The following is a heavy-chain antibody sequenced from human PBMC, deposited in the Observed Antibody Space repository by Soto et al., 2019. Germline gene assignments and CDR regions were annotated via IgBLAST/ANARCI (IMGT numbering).Heavy chain of an antibody. V-gene: IGHV3-53*01. CDR3: ARETSLGGGSRSHALDI. Sequence: EVQLVQSGGGLIQPGGSLRVSCAASGFIVSGNSMSWVRQAPGKGLEWVSVIYSGGSTYYADSVKGRITISRDNSNNTLDLQKDSLRAEDTAVYYCARETSLGGGSRSHALDIWGQGTMVTVSS. J-gene: IGHJ3*02. CDR2: IYSGGST. D-gene: IGHD2-15*01. CDR1: GFIVSGNS.